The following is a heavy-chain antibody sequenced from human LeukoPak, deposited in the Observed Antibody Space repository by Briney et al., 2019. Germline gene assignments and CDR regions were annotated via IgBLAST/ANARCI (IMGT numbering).Heavy chain of an antibody. V-gene: IGHV1-8*02. CDR1: GYTFTNFG. CDR3: ARGVNSQGTAMVLFDS. CDR2: MNPKSGNT. J-gene: IGHJ4*02. D-gene: IGHD5-18*01. Sequence: GASVKVSCKASGYTFTNFGITWVRQAPGQGLEWMGWMNPKSGNTGYLQKFQGRVTMTRDTSMSTAFMELSSLTSEDTAVYYCARGVNSQGTAMVLFDSWGQGSLVTVSA.